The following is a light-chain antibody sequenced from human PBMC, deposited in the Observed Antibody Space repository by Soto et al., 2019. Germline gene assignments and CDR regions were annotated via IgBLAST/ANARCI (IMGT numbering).Light chain of an antibody. V-gene: IGKV3-15*01. CDR1: QSVSRN. CDR3: QHYYYWPPWT. J-gene: IGKJ1*01. CDR2: SVS. Sequence: EIVLTQSPGTLSLSPGERATLSCRASQSVSRNLAWHQQKPGQAPRLLIYSVSTRATGVPARFSGSGSETEFTLTISSLQSEDFAVYYCQHYYYWPPWTFGQGTKVDIK.